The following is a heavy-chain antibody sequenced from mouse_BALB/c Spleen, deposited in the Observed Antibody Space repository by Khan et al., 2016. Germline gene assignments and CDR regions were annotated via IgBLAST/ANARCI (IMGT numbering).Heavy chain of an antibody. Sequence: EVQLLETGGGLVQPKGSLKLSCAASGFTFNTNAMKWVRQAPGKGLEWVARIRSKSNNYATYYADSVKDRFTISRADSQSMLYLQMNNLKTEDTAMYYCVRAPLSGYAIDYWGQGTSVTVSS. CDR3: VRAPLSGYAIDY. CDR2: IRSKSNNYAT. J-gene: IGHJ4*01. V-gene: IGHV10S3*01. CDR1: GFTFNTNA. D-gene: IGHD1-3*01.